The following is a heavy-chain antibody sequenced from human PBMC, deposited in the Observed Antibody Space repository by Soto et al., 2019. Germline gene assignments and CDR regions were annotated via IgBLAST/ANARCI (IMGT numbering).Heavy chain of an antibody. CDR1: AFTFSSYA. Sequence: EVQLLESRGGLAQPGGSLRLSCAASAFTFSSYAISWVRQAPGKGLEWVSAVSGSGDSTYYADSVKGRFTISRDNSKNTLYLQMNSLRAEDTAVYYCAKGRASDCPGCTQDYWGQGTLVTVSS. CDR2: VSGSGDST. CDR3: AKGRASDCPGCTQDY. D-gene: IGHD2-21*02. V-gene: IGHV3-23*01. J-gene: IGHJ4*02.